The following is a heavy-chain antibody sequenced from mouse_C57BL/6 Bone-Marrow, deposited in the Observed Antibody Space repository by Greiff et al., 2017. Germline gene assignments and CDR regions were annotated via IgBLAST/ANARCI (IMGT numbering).Heavy chain of an antibody. D-gene: IGHD1-1*01. CDR1: GYTFTSYT. CDR2: INPSSGYT. Sequence: VQLQQSGAELARPGASVKMSCKASGYTFTSYTMHWVKQRPGQGLEWIGYINPSSGYTKYNQKFKNKATLTADKSSSTAYMQLSSLTSEDSAVYYCARGPITAVVATAAMDYWGQGTSVTVSS. V-gene: IGHV1-4*01. CDR3: ARGPITAVVATAAMDY. J-gene: IGHJ4*01.